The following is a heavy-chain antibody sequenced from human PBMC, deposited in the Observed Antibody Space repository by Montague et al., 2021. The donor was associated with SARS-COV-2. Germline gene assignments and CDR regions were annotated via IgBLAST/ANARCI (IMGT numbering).Heavy chain of an antibody. CDR2: LYYSGCT. D-gene: IGHD3-22*01. Sequence: TLSLTCTVYAGSISSGGYYWSWIRQHPWKGLAWLGCLYYSGCTYSNPSLKSRVTISVDTSKNQFSLKLSSVTAADTAVYYCARVQGITMIVVVIGAFDIWGQGTMVTVSS. CDR1: AGSISSGGYY. J-gene: IGHJ3*02. V-gene: IGHV4-31*03. CDR3: ARVQGITMIVVVIGAFDI.